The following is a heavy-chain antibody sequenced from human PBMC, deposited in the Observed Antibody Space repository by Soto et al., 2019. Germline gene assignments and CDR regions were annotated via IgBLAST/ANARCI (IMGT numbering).Heavy chain of an antibody. CDR3: ARDREQQLGGRFDY. V-gene: IGHV3-20*04. Sequence: EVQLVESVGGVVRAGGSLRLSCAASGFTFGDYGMSWVRQAPGKGLEWVSGINWVGGRTGYADSVKGRFTISRDNAKNSLYLQMKSLRAEDTALYYCARDREQQLGGRFDYWGQGTLVTVSS. CDR2: INWVGGRT. CDR1: GFTFGDYG. D-gene: IGHD6-13*01. J-gene: IGHJ4*02.